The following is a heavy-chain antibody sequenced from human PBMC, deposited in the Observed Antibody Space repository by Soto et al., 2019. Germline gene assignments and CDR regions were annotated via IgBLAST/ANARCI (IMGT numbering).Heavy chain of an antibody. V-gene: IGHV3-48*01. CDR1: GFTFSSYS. CDR3: ARDPYYGSGTHFDY. J-gene: IGHJ4*02. Sequence: EVQLVESGGGLVQPGGSLRLSCAASGFTFSSYSMNWVRQAPGKGLEWVSYISSSSSTIYYADSVKGRFTISRDNAKNSLYLQMNSLRAEDTAVYYCARDPYYGSGTHFDYWGQGTLVTVSS. D-gene: IGHD3-10*01. CDR2: ISSSSSTI.